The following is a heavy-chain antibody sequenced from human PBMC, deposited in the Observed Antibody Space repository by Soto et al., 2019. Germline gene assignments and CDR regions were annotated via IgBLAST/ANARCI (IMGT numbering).Heavy chain of an antibody. J-gene: IGHJ6*02. CDR3: ARDLYDSAGVYYYGMDV. CDR1: GYTFTSYY. D-gene: IGHD3-22*01. CDR2: INPSGGST. Sequence: GASVKVSCKASGYTFTSYYMHWVRQAPGQGLERMGIINPSGGSTSYAQKFQGRVTMTRDTSTSTVYMELSSLRSEDTAVYYCARDLYDSAGVYYYGMDVWGQGTTVTVSS. V-gene: IGHV1-46*01.